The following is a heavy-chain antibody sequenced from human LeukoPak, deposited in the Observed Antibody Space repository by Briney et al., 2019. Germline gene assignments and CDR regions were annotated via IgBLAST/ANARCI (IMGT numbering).Heavy chain of an antibody. CDR1: GGSVSSGKYD. D-gene: IGHD2-15*01. CDR3: ARVYSWHGGNFDY. Sequence: PSQRLSLTCTVSGGSVSSGKYDWRWFRHPPGKGLEWIACISYSGTINYNPSLKSPLTISVDTSKNQFSLELSSVTAADTAVYYCARVYSWHGGNFDYWGQGTLVTVSS. CDR2: ISYSGTI. V-gene: IGHV4-61*01. J-gene: IGHJ4*02.